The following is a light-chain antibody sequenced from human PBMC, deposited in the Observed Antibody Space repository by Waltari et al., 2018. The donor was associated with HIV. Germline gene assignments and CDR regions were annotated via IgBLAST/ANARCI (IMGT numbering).Light chain of an antibody. Sequence: QSVLTQPPSVSAAPGQQVTLSCSGGLSNVGENYVSWSQQVPGEAPKLLMYENNKRPSGIPDRFSGSKSGTSATLDITGLQTGDEADYYCGTWDSSLSAYVFGTGTKVPVL. V-gene: IGLV1-51*02. CDR2: ENN. J-gene: IGLJ1*01. CDR1: LSNVGENY. CDR3: GTWDSSLSAYV.